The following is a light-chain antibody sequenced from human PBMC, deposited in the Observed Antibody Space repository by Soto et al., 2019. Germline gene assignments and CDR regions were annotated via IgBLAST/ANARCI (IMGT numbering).Light chain of an antibody. CDR3: QHYASSALT. CDR1: QSSASSY. Sequence: EIVLTQSPGTLSLSPVERATLSCRASQSSASSYLAWYQQKSGQAPRLLIYGASSRATGVPDRFSGSGSGTDFTLTIRGLEPEDFAVYYCQHYASSALTLGGGTKVDIK. V-gene: IGKV3-20*01. CDR2: GAS. J-gene: IGKJ4*01.